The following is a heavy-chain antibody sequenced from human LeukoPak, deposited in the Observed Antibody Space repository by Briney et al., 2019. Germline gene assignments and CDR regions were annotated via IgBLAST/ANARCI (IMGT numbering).Heavy chain of an antibody. V-gene: IGHV1-2*02. J-gene: IGHJ6*03. CDR2: INPNSGGT. D-gene: IGHD2-2*01. CDR1: GYTFTGYY. Sequence: ASVKVSCKASGYTFTGYYMHWVRQAPGQGLEWMGWINPNSGGTNYAQKFQGRVTMTRDTSISTAYMELSRLRSDDTAVYYCARDRDPGYCSSTSCYWALDYYYYYMDVWGEGTTVTVSS. CDR3: ARDRDPGYCSSTSCYWALDYYYYYMDV.